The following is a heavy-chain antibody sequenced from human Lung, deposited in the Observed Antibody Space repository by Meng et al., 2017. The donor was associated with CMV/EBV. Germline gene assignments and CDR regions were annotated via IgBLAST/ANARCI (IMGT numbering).Heavy chain of an antibody. V-gene: IGHV3-30-3*01. D-gene: IGHD2-15*01. Sequence: FTFSSDAMHWGRQAPGKGLEWVAVIAYDGSNRYYADSVKGRFTISRDNSKNTLYLQMNSLRAEDTAVYYCARDHFVVVVAATPWFDPWGQGTLVTVSS. CDR3: ARDHFVVVVAATPWFDP. CDR2: IAYDGSNR. CDR1: FTFSSDA. J-gene: IGHJ5*02.